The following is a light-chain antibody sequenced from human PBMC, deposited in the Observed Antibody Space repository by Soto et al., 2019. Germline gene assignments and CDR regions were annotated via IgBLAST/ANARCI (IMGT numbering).Light chain of an antibody. Sequence: IQFTQSPSSVWAGVVSRVTITCRASQSISSYLNWFQQKSGKAPKLLIYAASSLQSGVPSSFSGSGSGTDFTLTLSSLQPEDFAAYYCQQTYSSPLTFGGGTKVDIK. CDR1: QSISSY. V-gene: IGKV1-39*01. CDR2: AAS. CDR3: QQTYSSPLT. J-gene: IGKJ4*01.